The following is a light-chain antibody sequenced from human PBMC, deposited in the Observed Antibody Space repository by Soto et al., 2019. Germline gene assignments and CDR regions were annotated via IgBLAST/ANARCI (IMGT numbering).Light chain of an antibody. CDR2: SAS. CDR3: QQYGSSRNT. CDR1: QGVTSSY. J-gene: IGKJ2*01. V-gene: IGKV3-20*01. Sequence: ENVLTQSPGTLSLSPGERATLSCRASQGVTSSYLAWYQQKPGQAPRLLIYSASSRATGVPDRFSGSGSATDFTLTISRVEPEDFAVYYCQQYGSSRNTFGQGTKVDIK.